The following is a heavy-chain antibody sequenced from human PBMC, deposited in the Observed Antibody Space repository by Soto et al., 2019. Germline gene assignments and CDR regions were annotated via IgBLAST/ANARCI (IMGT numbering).Heavy chain of an antibody. Sequence: ASVKVSCKASGYTFTSYYINWVRQAPGQGLEWMGTINPSSGTTSYAQKFQGRVTMTRDTSTSTVYMELSSLRSEDAAMYYCAREGGKPPWGAFDIWGQGTMVTVSS. J-gene: IGHJ3*02. D-gene: IGHD2-15*01. CDR1: GYTFTSYY. CDR2: INPSSGTT. CDR3: AREGGKPPWGAFDI. V-gene: IGHV1-46*01.